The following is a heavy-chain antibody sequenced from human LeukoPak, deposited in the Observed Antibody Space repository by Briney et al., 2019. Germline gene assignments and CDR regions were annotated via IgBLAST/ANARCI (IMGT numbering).Heavy chain of an antibody. D-gene: IGHD2-2*01. CDR3: ARDPAPEYCSSTSCQAFDY. J-gene: IGHJ4*02. CDR2: IIPILGIA. V-gene: IGHV1-69*04. CDR1: GGTFSSYT. Sequence: SSVNLSCKASGGTFSSYTISWVRQAPGQGLEGMGSIIPILGIANYAQKFQGRVTITADKSTSTAYMELSSLRSEDTAVYYCARDPAPEYCSSTSCQAFDYWGQGTLVTVSS.